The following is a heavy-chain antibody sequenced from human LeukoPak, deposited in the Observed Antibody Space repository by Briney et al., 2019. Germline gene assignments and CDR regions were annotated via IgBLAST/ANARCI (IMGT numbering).Heavy chain of an antibody. D-gene: IGHD5-18*01. CDR2: INPNSGGT. CDR1: GYTFTGYY. V-gene: IGHV1-2*06. J-gene: IGHJ4*02. Sequence: GASVKVSCKASGYTFTGYYMHWVRQAPGQGLEWMGRINPNSGGTNYAQKFQGRVTMTRDTSISTAYMELSRLRSDDTAVYYCAGIPRCSYGYWSDYWGQGTLVTVSS. CDR3: AGIPRCSYGYWSDY.